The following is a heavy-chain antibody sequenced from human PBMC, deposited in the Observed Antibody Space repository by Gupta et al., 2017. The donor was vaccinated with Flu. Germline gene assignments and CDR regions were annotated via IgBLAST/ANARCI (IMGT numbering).Heavy chain of an antibody. CDR3: ARLPSQWKLFAFDI. J-gene: IGHJ3*02. CDR1: GAPIVNSDYY. Sequence: QLHLQASGPGLVTPSETVSLTCTVSGAPIVNSDYYYGWIRQPPGKGLEGIASIYYTGPTFSNPSLKSLVVTSVDTSKNQFSLRLNSMTAADTAVYYCARLPSQWKLFAFDIWGQGIMVTVSS. D-gene: IGHD6-19*01. CDR2: IYYTGPT. V-gene: IGHV4-39*01.